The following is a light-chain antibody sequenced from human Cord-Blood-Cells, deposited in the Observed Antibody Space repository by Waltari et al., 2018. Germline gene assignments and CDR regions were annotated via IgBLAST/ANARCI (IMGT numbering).Light chain of an antibody. CDR1: SSDVGGYNY. Sequence: QSALTQPRSVSGSPGQSVTISCTGTSSDVGGYNYVAWYQQHPGKAPQLMIYDGSKRPSGVPDRFSGSKSGNSASLTISGLQAEDEADYYCCSYAGSYTWVFGGGTKLTVL. V-gene: IGLV2-11*01. J-gene: IGLJ3*02. CDR2: DGS. CDR3: CSYAGSYTWV.